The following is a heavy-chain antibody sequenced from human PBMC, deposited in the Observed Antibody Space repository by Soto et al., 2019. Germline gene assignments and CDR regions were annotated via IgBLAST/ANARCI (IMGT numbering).Heavy chain of an antibody. D-gene: IGHD4-17*01. J-gene: IGHJ4*02. V-gene: IGHV4-30-2*01. CDR2: IYHSGST. CDR1: GGSSSSGGYS. Sequence: SETLSLTCAVSGGSSSSGGYSFNWIRQPPGKGLEWIGYIYHSGSTYYNPSLKSRVTISVDRSKNQFSLKLSSVTAADTAVYYCARGVTTVTTFDYWGQGTLVTVSS. CDR3: ARGVTTVTTFDY.